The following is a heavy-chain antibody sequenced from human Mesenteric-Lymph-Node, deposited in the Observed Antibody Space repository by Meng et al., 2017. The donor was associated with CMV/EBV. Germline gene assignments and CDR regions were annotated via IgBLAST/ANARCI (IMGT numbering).Heavy chain of an antibody. J-gene: IGHJ4*02. CDR1: FSPSTSGAT. CDR3: ANRQEEVQPFDY. CDR2: IYWDDNK. V-gene: IGHV2-5*02. Sequence: FSPSTSGATVSWIRQTPEKALRWLALIYWDDNKRYSPSLKSRLTITKDTSRRQVVLTMTNKDPVSTATYSCANRQEEVQPFDYWGPGTLVTVSS. D-gene: IGHD6-13*01.